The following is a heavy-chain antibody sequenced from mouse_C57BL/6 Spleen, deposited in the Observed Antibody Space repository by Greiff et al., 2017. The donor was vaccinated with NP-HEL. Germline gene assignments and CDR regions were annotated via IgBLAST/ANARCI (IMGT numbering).Heavy chain of an antibody. V-gene: IGHV1-61*01. Sequence: VQLQQSGAELVRPGSSVKLSCKASGYTFTSYWMDWVKQRPGQGLEWIGNIYPSDSETHYNQKFKDKATLTVDKSSSTAYMQLSSLTSEDSAVYYGARKGTGTFDYWGQGTTLTVSS. CDR2: IYPSDSET. CDR1: GYTFTSYW. CDR3: ARKGTGTFDY. J-gene: IGHJ2*01. D-gene: IGHD4-1*01.